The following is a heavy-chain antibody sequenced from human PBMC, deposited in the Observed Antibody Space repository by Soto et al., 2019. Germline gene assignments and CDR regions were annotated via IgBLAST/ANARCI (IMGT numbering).Heavy chain of an antibody. CDR3: ARGEAITAAVPLYNWFDP. J-gene: IGHJ5*02. V-gene: IGHV1-69*01. CDR2: IIPVFGTS. CDR1: GGTFSNYA. D-gene: IGHD6-13*01. Sequence: QVQLVQSGAEVKKPGSSVKASCKASGGTFSNYAISWVRQVPSQGLEWMGGIIPVFGTSRHAQNFQGRLTISADESATTVYMELSSLRSDDTAVYYCARGEAITAAVPLYNWFDPWGQGTLVTVSS.